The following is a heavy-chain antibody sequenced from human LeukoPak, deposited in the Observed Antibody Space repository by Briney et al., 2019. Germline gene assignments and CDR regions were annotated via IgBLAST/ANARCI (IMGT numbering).Heavy chain of an antibody. D-gene: IGHD3-10*01. Sequence: PSETLSLTCTVSGGSISSYYWSWIRQPPGKGLEWSGYIYYRGSTNYNPSLKSGGTISVDTSKNQFSLKLSSVTAADTAVYYCARSEFLWFGDTTMGGLDYWGQGTLVTVSS. J-gene: IGHJ4*02. CDR2: IYYRGST. CDR3: ARSEFLWFGDTTMGGLDY. V-gene: IGHV4-59*01. CDR1: GGSISSYY.